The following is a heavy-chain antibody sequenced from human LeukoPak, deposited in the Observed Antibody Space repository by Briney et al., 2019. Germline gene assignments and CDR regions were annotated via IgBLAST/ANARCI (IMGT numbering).Heavy chain of an antibody. D-gene: IGHD6-19*01. CDR3: ARERDSSGWYLDY. CDR1: GFTFSSYS. V-gene: IGHV3-48*01. CDR2: ISSSSSTI. Sequence: GGSLRLSCAASGFTFSSYSMNWVHQAPGKGLEWVSYISSSSSTIYYADSVKGRFTISRDNAKNSLYLQMNSLRAEDTAVYYCARERDSSGWYLDYWGQGTLVTVSS. J-gene: IGHJ4*02.